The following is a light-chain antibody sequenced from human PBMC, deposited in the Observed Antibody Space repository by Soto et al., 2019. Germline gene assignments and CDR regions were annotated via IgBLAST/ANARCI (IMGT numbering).Light chain of an antibody. Sequence: DIVMTQTPLSLSVTPGQPASISCTSSQRLLHSDGKTYLYWYLQKPGQPPQLLIYAASSLQSGVPSRFSGSGSETDFTLTISSLQPEDFATYSCQQSYNTTWTFGQGTKVDIK. CDR1: QRLLHSDGKTY. CDR3: QQSYNTTWT. J-gene: IGKJ1*01. CDR2: AAS. V-gene: IGKV2-29*01.